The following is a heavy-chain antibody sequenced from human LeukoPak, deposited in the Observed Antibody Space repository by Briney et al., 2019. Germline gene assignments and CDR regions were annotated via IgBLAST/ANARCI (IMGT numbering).Heavy chain of an antibody. CDR3: ARDRGYYDSGGPNFDY. D-gene: IGHD3-22*01. V-gene: IGHV1-18*01. Sequence: ASVKVSCKASGYTFTSYGISWVRQAPGQGLEWMGWISAYNGNTNYAQKLQGRVTMTTDTSTSTAYMELRSLRSDDTAVYYCARDRGYYDSGGPNFDYWGQGTLVTVSS. J-gene: IGHJ4*02. CDR2: ISAYNGNT. CDR1: GYTFTSYG.